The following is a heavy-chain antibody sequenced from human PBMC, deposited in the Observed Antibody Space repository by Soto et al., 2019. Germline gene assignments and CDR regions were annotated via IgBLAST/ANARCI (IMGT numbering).Heavy chain of an antibody. CDR2: IYYSGST. CDR1: GGSISSYY. Sequence: SETLSLTCTVSGGSISSYYWSWIRQPPGKGLEWIGYIYYSGSTNYNPSLKSRVTISVDTSKNQFSLKLSSVTAADTAVYYCARRYGGSFDFWGQGTLVTVSS. CDR3: ARRYGGSFDF. V-gene: IGHV4-59*01. D-gene: IGHD4-17*01. J-gene: IGHJ4*02.